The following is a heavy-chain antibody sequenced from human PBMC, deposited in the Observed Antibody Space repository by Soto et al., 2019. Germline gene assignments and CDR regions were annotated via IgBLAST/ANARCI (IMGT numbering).Heavy chain of an antibody. CDR2: IYWDDDK. Sequence: QNTLKESGPTLVKPTQTLTLTCTFSGFSLSTSGVGVGWIRQPPGKALEWLALIYWDDDKRYSPSLKSRLTITKDTTKNQVVRTITNMDPVDTATYYCAHSRGSDELGGGYSADYWGQGTLVTVSS. CDR1: GFSLSTSGVG. D-gene: IGHD1-26*01. V-gene: IGHV2-5*02. J-gene: IGHJ4*02. CDR3: AHSRGSDELGGGYSADY.